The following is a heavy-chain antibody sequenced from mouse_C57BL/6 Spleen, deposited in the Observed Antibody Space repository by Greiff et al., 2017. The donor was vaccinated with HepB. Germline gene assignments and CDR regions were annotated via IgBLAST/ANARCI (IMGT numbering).Heavy chain of an antibody. CDR1: GYSITSGYY. V-gene: IGHV3-6*01. Sequence: EVKLKESGPGLVKPSQSLSLTCSVTGYSITSGYYWNWIRQFPGNKLEWMGHINYDGSNNYNPSLKNGISITRDTSKNQFFLKLNFVTTEDTATYYSARDGDPTDYNWFDYWGQGTLVTVSA. D-gene: IGHD2-12*01. CDR3: ARDGDPTDYNWFDY. J-gene: IGHJ3*01. CDR2: INYDGSN.